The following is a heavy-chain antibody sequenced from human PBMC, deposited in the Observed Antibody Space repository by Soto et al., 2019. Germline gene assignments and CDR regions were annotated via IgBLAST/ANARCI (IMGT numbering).Heavy chain of an antibody. J-gene: IGHJ4*02. D-gene: IGHD3-16*01. Sequence: EVQLVESGGGLVQPGGSLRLSCEVSGFTFSIHAMNLVRQAPGKGLELVAYIHGTRSIIYYADSVKGRFTISRDNAKNSLFLQMDSLRDEDTAVYYCARDVRNADYDYWGQGTLVTVSS. CDR1: GFTFSIHA. CDR3: ARDVRNADYDY. V-gene: IGHV3-48*02. CDR2: IHGTRSII.